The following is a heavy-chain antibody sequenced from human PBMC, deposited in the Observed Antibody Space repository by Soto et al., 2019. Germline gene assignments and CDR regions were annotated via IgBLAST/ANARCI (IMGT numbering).Heavy chain of an antibody. D-gene: IGHD3-10*01. CDR3: ARGPYMVRGVILLDY. CDR1: GGPISSGDYC. J-gene: IGHJ4*02. CDR2: IYYSGST. Sequence: SETLSLTFTVSGGPISSGDYCWILIRQPPGKGLELIVYIYYSGSTYYNPSLKSRVTISVDTSKNQFSLKLSSVTAADTAVYYCARGPYMVRGVILLDYWGQGTLVTVSS. V-gene: IGHV4-30-4*01.